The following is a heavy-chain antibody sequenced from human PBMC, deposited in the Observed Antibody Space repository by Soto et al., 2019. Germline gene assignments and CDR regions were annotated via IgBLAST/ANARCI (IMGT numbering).Heavy chain of an antibody. CDR2: ISAYNANA. J-gene: IGHJ4*02. Sequence: QIQLLQPGAEVKKPGASVKVSCKASGYTFRNFGISWVRQAPGQGLGWMGWISAYNANANYAQKFQGRLTMTADTSTSTAYMELRSVRSDDTAVYYCASENSYFDYWGQGTLVTVSS. V-gene: IGHV1-18*01. CDR1: GYTFRNFG. CDR3: ASENSYFDY.